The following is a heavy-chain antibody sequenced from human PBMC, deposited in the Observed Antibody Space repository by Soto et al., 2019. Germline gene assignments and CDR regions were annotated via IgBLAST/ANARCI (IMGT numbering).Heavy chain of an antibody. CDR2: ISGSGGST. V-gene: IGHV3-23*01. D-gene: IGHD3-3*01. CDR3: AKGQKDYDFWSGYFGGADFDY. Sequence: AGXSLRLSCAASGFTFSSYAMSWVRQAPVKGLEWVSAISGSGGSTYYADSVKGRFTISRDNSKNTLYLQMNSPRAEDTAVYYCAKGQKDYDFWSGYFGGADFDYWGQGTLVTVSS. CDR1: GFTFSSYA. J-gene: IGHJ4*02.